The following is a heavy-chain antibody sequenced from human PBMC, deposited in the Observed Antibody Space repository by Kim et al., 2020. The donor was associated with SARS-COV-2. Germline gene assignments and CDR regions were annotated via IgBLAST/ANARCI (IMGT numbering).Heavy chain of an antibody. Sequence: SETLSLTCIVSGGSINSYFWSWVRQPPGKGLEWIGHIYYDGRTTYNPSLKSRVTISVDRSNNQFSLKLTSVTAADTALYFCARDTALNYWGQGTLVTAS. CDR3: ARDTALNY. V-gene: IGHV4-59*12. J-gene: IGHJ4*02. D-gene: IGHD5-18*01. CDR1: GGSINSYF. CDR2: IYYDGRT.